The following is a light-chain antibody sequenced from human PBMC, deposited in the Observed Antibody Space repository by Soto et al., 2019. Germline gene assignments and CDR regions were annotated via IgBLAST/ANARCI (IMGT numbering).Light chain of an antibody. Sequence: QSVLTQPPSVSAAPGQRVTIACSGSSSNVGNNHVSWYQHLPRTAPKLLIYDTNKSPSGIPDRFSGSKSGTSATLGITGLQAGDEADYYCGTWVGSLRGFVFGGGTKLTVL. J-gene: IGLJ2*01. CDR3: GTWVGSLRGFV. CDR2: DTN. V-gene: IGLV1-51*01. CDR1: SSNVGNNH.